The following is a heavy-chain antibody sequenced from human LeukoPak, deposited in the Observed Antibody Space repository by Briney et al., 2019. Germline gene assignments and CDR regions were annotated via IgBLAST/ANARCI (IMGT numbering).Heavy chain of an antibody. Sequence: SVKVSCKASGGTFSSYAMSWVRQAPGQGLEWMGGIIPIFGTANYAQKFQGRVTITADESTSTAYMELSSLRSEDTAVYYCARNYYDSSGYYYVNFQHWGQGTLVTVSS. D-gene: IGHD3-22*01. CDR1: GGTFSSYA. CDR2: IIPIFGTA. V-gene: IGHV1-69*13. CDR3: ARNYYDSSGYYYVNFQH. J-gene: IGHJ1*01.